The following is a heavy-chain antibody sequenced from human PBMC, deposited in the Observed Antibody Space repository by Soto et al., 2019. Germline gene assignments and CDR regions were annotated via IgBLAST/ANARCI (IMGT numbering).Heavy chain of an antibody. CDR1: GFTFSSYA. CDR2: ISGSGGST. V-gene: IGHV3-23*01. J-gene: IGHJ4*02. CDR3: ANVSSRPVHFDY. Sequence: EVQLLESGGGLVQPGGSLRLSCAASGFTFSSYAMSWVRQAPGKGLEWVSAISGSGGSTYYADSVKGRFTISRDNSKNTLYLQMNSLRAEDTAVYYCANVSSRPVHFDYWGQGTLVTVSS. D-gene: IGHD6-13*01.